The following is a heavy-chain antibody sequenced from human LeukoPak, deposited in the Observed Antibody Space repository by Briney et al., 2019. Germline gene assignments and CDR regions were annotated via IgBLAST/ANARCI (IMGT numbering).Heavy chain of an antibody. CDR3: ARSLSYYDGSGYYYFDY. CDR1: GYSFTSYW. D-gene: IGHD3-22*01. CDR2: IYPGDSDT. Sequence: GESLKISCKGSGYSFTSYWIGWVRQMPGKGLEWMGIIYPGDSDTRYSPSFQGQVTISADKSISTAFLQWSSLKASDTAMYYCARSLSYYDGSGYYYFDYWGQGTLVTVSS. J-gene: IGHJ4*02. V-gene: IGHV5-51*01.